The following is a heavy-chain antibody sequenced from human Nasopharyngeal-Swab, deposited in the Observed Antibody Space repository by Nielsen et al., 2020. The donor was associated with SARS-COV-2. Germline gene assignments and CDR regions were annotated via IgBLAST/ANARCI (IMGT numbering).Heavy chain of an antibody. CDR3: ARGGPQHDFYGMEV. CDR1: GGSFRDYF. CDR2: ISRGTDT. V-gene: IGHV4-34*01. D-gene: IGHD2-2*01. J-gene: IGHJ6*02. Sequence: SETLSLTCSFSGGSFRDYFWTWVRQPPGRGLEWIGEISRGTDTEYNPSLRSRAIISADPSRNQFSLRLASVTAADTATYFCARGGPQHDFYGMEVWGQGTTVTVSS.